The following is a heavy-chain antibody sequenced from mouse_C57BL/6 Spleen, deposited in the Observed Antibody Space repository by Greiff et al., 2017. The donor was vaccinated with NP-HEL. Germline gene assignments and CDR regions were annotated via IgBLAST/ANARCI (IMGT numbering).Heavy chain of an antibody. J-gene: IGHJ1*03. Sequence: EVKLVESGPELVKPGASVKMSCKASGYTFTDYNMHWVKQSHGKSLEWIGYINPNNGGTSYNQKFKGKATLTVNKSSSTAYMELRSLTSEDSAVYYCARNNPYYYGSSYGYFDVWGTGTTVTVSS. CDR1: GYTFTDYN. V-gene: IGHV1-22*01. CDR3: ARNNPYYYGSSYGYFDV. D-gene: IGHD1-1*01. CDR2: INPNNGGT.